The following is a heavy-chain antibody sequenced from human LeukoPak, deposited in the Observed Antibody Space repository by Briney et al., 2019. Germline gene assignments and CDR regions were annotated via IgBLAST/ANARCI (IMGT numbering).Heavy chain of an antibody. V-gene: IGHV3-23*01. CDR2: ISGSGGST. CDR1: GFTVSSNY. CDR3: AKIAAAGTFYGSHDYYYGMDV. D-gene: IGHD6-13*01. J-gene: IGHJ6*02. Sequence: GGSLRLSCAASGFTVSSNYMSWVRQAPGKGLEWVSAISGSGGSTYYADSVKGRFTISRDNSKNTLYLQMNSLRAEDTAVYYCAKIAAAGTFYGSHDYYYGMDVWGQGTTVTVSS.